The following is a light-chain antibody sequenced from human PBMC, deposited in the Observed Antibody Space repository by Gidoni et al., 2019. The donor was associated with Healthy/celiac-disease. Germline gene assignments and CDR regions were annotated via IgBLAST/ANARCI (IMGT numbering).Light chain of an antibody. V-gene: IGKV3-20*01. CDR2: GAS. Sequence: EIVLTHSPCTMSLSPGQRATLSCRASQSVSSSYLAWYQQKPGQSPRLLISGASRRATGIPDRFSGSGSGTDFTLTISRLEPEDFAVYYCQQYGSSPSTFGPGTKVDIK. J-gene: IGKJ3*01. CDR3: QQYGSSPST. CDR1: QSVSSSY.